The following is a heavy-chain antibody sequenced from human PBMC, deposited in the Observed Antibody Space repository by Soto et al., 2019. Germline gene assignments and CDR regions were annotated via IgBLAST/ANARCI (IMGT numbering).Heavy chain of an antibody. J-gene: IGHJ4*02. V-gene: IGHV4-59*01. CDR1: GASIRNFY. CDR2: IYNGERT. CDR3: AQTTGWPGFDY. D-gene: IGHD6-19*01. Sequence: QVHLQESGPGLVKPSETMSLTCTASGASIRNFYWNWVRQFPGKGLEWIGHIYNGERTNYNPSLKSRVTISVDTSKNQFSLKLSSVTVADTAVYYCAQTTGWPGFDYWGQGTLVTGSS.